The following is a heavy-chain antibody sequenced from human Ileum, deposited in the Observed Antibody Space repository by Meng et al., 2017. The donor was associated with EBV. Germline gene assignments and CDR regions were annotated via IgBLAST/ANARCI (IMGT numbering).Heavy chain of an antibody. D-gene: IGHD4-17*01. Sequence: QVQLVQSGAEVKKPGASVKVSCKASGYTFTNYGISWVRQAPGQGLEWMGWISTFNGNTNYAQKFQGRLTVTTDTSTNTAYMELRNLRSDDTAVYYCASNGDEVDYWGQGTLVTVSS. J-gene: IGHJ4*02. CDR1: GYTFTNYG. CDR3: ASNGDEVDY. V-gene: IGHV1-18*01. CDR2: ISTFNGNT.